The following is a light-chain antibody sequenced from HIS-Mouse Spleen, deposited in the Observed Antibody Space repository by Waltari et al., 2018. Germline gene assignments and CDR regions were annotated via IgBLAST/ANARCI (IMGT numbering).Light chain of an antibody. Sequence: QSALTQPASVSGSPGQSIPISCTGTSRDAGSYNLLPCYQQHPGKAPKLMIYEGSKRPSGVSNRFSGSKSGNTASLTISGLQAEDEADYYCCSYAGSSTWVFGGGTKLTVL. CDR1: SRDAGSYNL. V-gene: IGLV2-23*01. CDR3: CSYAGSSTWV. CDR2: EGS. J-gene: IGLJ3*02.